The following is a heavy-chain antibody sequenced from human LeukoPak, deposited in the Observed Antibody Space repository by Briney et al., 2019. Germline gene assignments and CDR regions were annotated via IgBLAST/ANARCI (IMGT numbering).Heavy chain of an antibody. J-gene: IGHJ4*02. Sequence: GASVKVSCKASGYTFTSYAISWVRQAPRQGLEWMGGIIPIFGTANYAQKFQGRVTITTDESTSTAYMELSSLRSEDTAVYYCARGAYSGYDTTEFDYWGQGTLVTVSS. D-gene: IGHD5-12*01. V-gene: IGHV1-69*05. CDR3: ARGAYSGYDTTEFDY. CDR2: IIPIFGTA. CDR1: GYTFTSYA.